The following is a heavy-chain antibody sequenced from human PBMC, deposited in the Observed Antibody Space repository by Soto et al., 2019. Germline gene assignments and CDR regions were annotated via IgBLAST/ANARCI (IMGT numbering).Heavy chain of an antibody. CDR3: AKDKGAGGGSCFDY. Sequence: EVQLLESGGGLVQPGGSLRLSCAASGFTFRNYAMSWVRQAPGKGLEWVSAISGSGANTYYADSVKGRIPISRDQSKNTLYLQMNSLRAEDTDLYYGAKDKGAGGGSCFDYWGQGTLVTVSS. CDR2: ISGSGANT. CDR1: GFTFRNYA. V-gene: IGHV3-23*01. D-gene: IGHD2-15*01. J-gene: IGHJ4*02.